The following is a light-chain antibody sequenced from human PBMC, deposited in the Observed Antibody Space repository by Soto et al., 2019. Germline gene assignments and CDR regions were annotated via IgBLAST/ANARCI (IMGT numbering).Light chain of an antibody. V-gene: IGKV3-15*01. CDR1: QSISIN. CDR2: GAS. Sequence: EIVMTQSPATLSVSPGERATLSCRASQSISINLAWYQQKNGQTPRLLIYGASTRAAGIPARFSGSGSGTDFTLTISSLQSEDFAVYYCQQYNNWPPFSFGPGTKVDIK. CDR3: QQYNNWPPFS. J-gene: IGKJ3*01.